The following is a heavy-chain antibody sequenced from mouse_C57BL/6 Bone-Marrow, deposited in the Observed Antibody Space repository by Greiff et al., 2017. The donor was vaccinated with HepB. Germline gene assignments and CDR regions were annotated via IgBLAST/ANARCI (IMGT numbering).Heavy chain of an antibody. Sequence: VQRVESGAELARPGASVKLSCKASGYTFTSYGISWVKQRTGQGLEWIGEIYPRSGNTYYNEKLKGKATLTADKSSSTAYMELRSLTSEDSAVYFCARRGLRRGGYWGQGTTLTVSS. J-gene: IGHJ2*01. V-gene: IGHV1-81*01. D-gene: IGHD2-4*01. CDR1: GYTFTSYG. CDR3: ARRGLRRGGY. CDR2: IYPRSGNT.